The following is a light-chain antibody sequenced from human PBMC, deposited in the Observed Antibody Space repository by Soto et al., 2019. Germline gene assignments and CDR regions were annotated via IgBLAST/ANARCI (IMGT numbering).Light chain of an antibody. CDR3: AAWDDSLSGYV. CDR1: SSNIGSNY. Sequence: SVLTQPPSSSGPPGQMVTISCSGSSSNIGSNYVYWYQQFPGTAPKLLIYRNNQRPSGVPDRFSGSKSGTSASLAISGLRSEDEADYYCAAWDDSLSGYVFGTGTKVTVL. V-gene: IGLV1-47*01. CDR2: RNN. J-gene: IGLJ1*01.